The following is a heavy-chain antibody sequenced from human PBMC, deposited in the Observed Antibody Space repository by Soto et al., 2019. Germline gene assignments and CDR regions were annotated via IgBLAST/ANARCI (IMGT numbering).Heavy chain of an antibody. CDR3: AREVVPATVDFYYYYIDF. CDR1: VGFISSVDYY. CDR2: IEHSGSS. D-gene: IGHD2-2*01. J-gene: IGHJ6*03. Sequence: QVQLQESGPGLVKPSQTLSLTCTVSVGFISSVDYYWNWIRQLPGKGLEWIGYIEHSGSSFYNPSLKGRVALALDTSKNQFSLKLNSVTAADTAVYYCAREVVPATVDFYYYYIDFWGKGTTVTVSS. V-gene: IGHV4-31*03.